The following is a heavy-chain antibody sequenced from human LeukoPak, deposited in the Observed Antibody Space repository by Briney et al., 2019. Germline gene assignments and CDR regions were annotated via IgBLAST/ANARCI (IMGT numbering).Heavy chain of an antibody. CDR2: ISYDGSNK. D-gene: IGHD3-10*01. CDR3: ATGGYYYMDV. Sequence: PGGSLRLSCAASGFTFSSYAMHWVRQAPGKGLEWVAVISYDGSNKYYADSVKGRFTISRDNSKNTLYLQMNSLRAEDTAVYYCATGGYYYMDVWGKGTTVTVSS. CDR1: GFTFSSYA. J-gene: IGHJ6*03. V-gene: IGHV3-30-3*01.